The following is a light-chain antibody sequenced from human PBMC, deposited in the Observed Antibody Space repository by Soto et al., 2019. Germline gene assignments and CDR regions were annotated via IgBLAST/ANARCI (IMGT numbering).Light chain of an antibody. CDR2: GAS. V-gene: IGKV3-15*01. CDR3: QHYNHWPQLS. J-gene: IGKJ4*01. CDR1: QGISRT. Sequence: EIVMTQSPATLSVSPGETATLSCRASQGISRTLAWYQLKPGQAPRLLFYGASTRATGVPARFSGSGSGTEFTLTISSLQSEDSALYCCQHYNHWPQLSFGGGTKVDIK.